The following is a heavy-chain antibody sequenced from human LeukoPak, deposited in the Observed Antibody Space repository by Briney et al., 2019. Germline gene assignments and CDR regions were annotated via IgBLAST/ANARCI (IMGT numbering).Heavy chain of an antibody. CDR3: ARVPSIYNWNYGRNWFDP. Sequence: ASVKVSCKASGYTFTSYGINWVRQATGQGLEWMGWMNPNSGNTGYAQKFQGRVTITRNTSISTAYMELSSLRSEDTAVYYCARVPSIYNWNYGRNWFDPWGQGTLVTVSS. V-gene: IGHV1-8*03. J-gene: IGHJ5*02. D-gene: IGHD1-7*01. CDR1: GYTFTSYG. CDR2: MNPNSGNT.